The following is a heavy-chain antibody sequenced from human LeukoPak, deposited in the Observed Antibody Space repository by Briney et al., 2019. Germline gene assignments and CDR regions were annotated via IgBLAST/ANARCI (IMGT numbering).Heavy chain of an antibody. CDR1: GFTFSSYA. J-gene: IGHJ4*02. V-gene: IGHV3-23*01. Sequence: GGSLRLSCAASGFTFSSYAMSWVRQAPGKGLEWVSAISGSGGSTYYTDSVKGRFTISRDNSKNTLYLQMNSLRAEDTAVYYCAKVDSSGWSRHFDYWGQGTLVTVSS. D-gene: IGHD6-19*01. CDR2: ISGSGGST. CDR3: AKVDSSGWSRHFDY.